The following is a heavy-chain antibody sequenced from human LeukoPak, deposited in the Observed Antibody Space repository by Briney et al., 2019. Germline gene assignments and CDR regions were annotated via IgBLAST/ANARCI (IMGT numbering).Heavy chain of an antibody. Sequence: PGRSLRLSCAASGFTFDDYAMHWVRQAPGKGLEWVSGISWNSGSIGYADSVKGRFTISRDNAKNSLYLQMNSLRAEDTAVYYCVRVVTTSSGWYHFDNWGQGTLVTVSS. V-gene: IGHV3-9*01. CDR3: VRVVTTSSGWYHFDN. D-gene: IGHD6-13*01. CDR1: GFTFDDYA. CDR2: ISWNSGSI. J-gene: IGHJ4*02.